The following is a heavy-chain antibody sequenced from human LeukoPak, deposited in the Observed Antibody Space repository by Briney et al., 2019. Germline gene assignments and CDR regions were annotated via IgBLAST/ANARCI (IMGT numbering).Heavy chain of an antibody. CDR2: IYYSGST. CDR3: ARRVGYSSGWHFDY. J-gene: IGHJ4*02. V-gene: IGHV4-59*08. CDR1: GGSISSYY. D-gene: IGHD6-19*01. Sequence: SETLSLTYTVSGGSISSYYWSWIRQPPGKGLEWIGYIYYSGSTNYNPSLKSRVTISVDTSKNQFSLKLSSVTAADTAVYYCARRVGYSSGWHFDYWGQGTLVTVSS.